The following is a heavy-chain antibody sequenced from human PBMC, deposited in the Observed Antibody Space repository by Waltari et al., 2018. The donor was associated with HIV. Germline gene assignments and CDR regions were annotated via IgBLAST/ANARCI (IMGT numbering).Heavy chain of an antibody. CDR3: ARALGRGYCSSTSCFFDY. CDR2: MNPNSGKT. V-gene: IGHV1-8*01. Sequence: QVQLVQSGAEVKKLGARVKDSGKASGHTFTSYDINGVRQATGQGLEWMGWMNPNSGKTGYGQKFQGRVTMTRDTSISTAYMELSSLRSDDTAVYYCARALGRGYCSSTSCFFDYWGQGPLVTVAS. D-gene: IGHD2-2*01. CDR1: GHTFTSYD. J-gene: IGHJ4*02.